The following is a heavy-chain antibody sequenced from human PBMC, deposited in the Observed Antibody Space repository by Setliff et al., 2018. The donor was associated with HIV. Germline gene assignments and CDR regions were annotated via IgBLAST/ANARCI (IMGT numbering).Heavy chain of an antibody. V-gene: IGHV1-8*03. CDR3: ARGRGITVITGYYYYMDV. D-gene: IGHD4-17*01. CDR2: MNPNSGNT. CDR1: GYTFTNFD. Sequence: GASVKVSCKASGYTFTNFDINWVRQATGQGLEWLGWMNPNSGNTGYAQKFQGRVTITRNASISTAYMELSSLRSEDTAVYYCARGRGITVITGYYYYMDVWGKGTTVTVSS. J-gene: IGHJ6*03.